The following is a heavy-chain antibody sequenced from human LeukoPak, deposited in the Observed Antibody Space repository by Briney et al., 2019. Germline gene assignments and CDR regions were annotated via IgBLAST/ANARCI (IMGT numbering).Heavy chain of an antibody. J-gene: IGHJ4*02. CDR3: AKDISDTAMGAVVDY. Sequence: GGSLRLSCAASGFTFDDYAMHWVRQAPGKGLEWVSGISWNSSSIGYADSVKGRFTISRDNAKNSLYLQMNSLRAEDTALYYCAKDISDTAMGAVVDYWGQRTLVTVSS. V-gene: IGHV3-9*01. D-gene: IGHD5-18*01. CDR1: GFTFDDYA. CDR2: ISWNSSSI.